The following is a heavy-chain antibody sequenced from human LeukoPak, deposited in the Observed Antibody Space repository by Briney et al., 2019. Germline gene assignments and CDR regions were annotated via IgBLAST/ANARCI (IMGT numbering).Heavy chain of an antibody. CDR2: INPNSGAT. Sequence: GASVKVSCKASGYTLTGYFMHWVRQAPGQGLEWMGWINPNSGATIYAQKFQGRVTMTRDTSISTAHMELSRLRSDDTAVYYCARDGSGFGATFFDSWGQGTLVIVSS. J-gene: IGHJ4*02. CDR1: GYTLTGYF. CDR3: ARDGSGFGATFFDS. V-gene: IGHV1-2*02. D-gene: IGHD3-10*01.